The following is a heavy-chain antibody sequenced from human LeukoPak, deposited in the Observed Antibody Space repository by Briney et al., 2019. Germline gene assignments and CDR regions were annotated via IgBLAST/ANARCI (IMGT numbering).Heavy chain of an antibody. Sequence: GRSLRLSCAASGFTFSSYAMHWVRQAPGKGLEWVAVISYDGSNKYYADSVKGRFTISRDNSKNTLYLQMNSLRAEDTAVYYCARGPDIVVVVAAYYFDYWGQGTLVTVSP. J-gene: IGHJ4*02. CDR2: ISYDGSNK. D-gene: IGHD2-15*01. V-gene: IGHV3-30-3*01. CDR1: GFTFSSYA. CDR3: ARGPDIVVVVAAYYFDY.